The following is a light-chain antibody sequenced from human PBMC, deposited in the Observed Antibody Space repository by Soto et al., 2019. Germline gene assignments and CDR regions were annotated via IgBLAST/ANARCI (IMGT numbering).Light chain of an antibody. CDR2: GAS. V-gene: IGKV3-20*01. CDR3: QQYHDSTMNT. CDR1: QSVRSTF. J-gene: IGKJ2*01. Sequence: VLPQSPDTLSLSPGDRATLSCRASQSVRSTFLAWYQQKPGQAPRLLIYGASNRAAGIPERFSGSASGTEFTLTISRLEPDDSAVYYCQQYHDSTMNTSGQGTKLQIK.